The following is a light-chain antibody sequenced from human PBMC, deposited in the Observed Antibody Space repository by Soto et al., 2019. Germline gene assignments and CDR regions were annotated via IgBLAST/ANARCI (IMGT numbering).Light chain of an antibody. V-gene: IGLV1-47*01. CDR2: RNN. Sequence: QPMLTQPPSASGTPGQRVTISCSGSSSNIGSKYVYWYQQLPGTAPKLLMYRNNQRPSGVPDRFSGSKSGTSASLAISGLRSEDEAHYYCAAWDDSVGGPAFGGGTKLTVL. CDR1: SSNIGSKY. CDR3: AAWDDSVGGPA. J-gene: IGLJ2*01.